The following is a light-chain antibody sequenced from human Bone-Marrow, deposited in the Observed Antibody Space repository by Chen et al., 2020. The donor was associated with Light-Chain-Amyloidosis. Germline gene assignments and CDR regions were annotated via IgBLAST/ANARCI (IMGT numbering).Light chain of an antibody. CDR2: EDD. CDR1: SCSIATNY. Sequence: NFMLTQPHSVSESPGKTGIISCTRSSCSIATNYVQWYQQRPGSSPTTVIYEDDQRPSGVPDRFSGSIDGSSNSASLTISGLKTEDEADYYCQSYQGSSQGVFGGGTKLTVL. J-gene: IGLJ3*02. V-gene: IGLV6-57*01. CDR3: QSYQGSSQGV.